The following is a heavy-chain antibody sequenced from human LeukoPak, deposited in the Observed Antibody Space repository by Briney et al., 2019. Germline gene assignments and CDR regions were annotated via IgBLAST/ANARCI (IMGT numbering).Heavy chain of an antibody. J-gene: IGHJ4*02. D-gene: IGHD4-11*01. CDR2: ISYDSNTK. V-gene: IGHV3-30-3*01. Sequence: GGSLRLSCVVSTFTKAWMNWVSQAPGKGLEWVAVISYDSNTKHYADSVKCRFTIARDNSKNTLYLQRNSLRAEDTAVYYCARSGGLQKFDCWGQGTLVTVSS. CDR1: TFTKAW. CDR3: ARSGGLQKFDC.